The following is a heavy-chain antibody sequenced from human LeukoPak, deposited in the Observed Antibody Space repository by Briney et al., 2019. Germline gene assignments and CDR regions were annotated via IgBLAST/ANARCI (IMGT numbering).Heavy chain of an antibody. J-gene: IGHJ6*03. CDR1: GYTFTGYY. CDR3: ASTDIVVVPAEYYYYMDV. Sequence: SVKVSCKASGYTFTGYYMHWVRQAPGQGLEWMGGIIPIFGTANYAQKFQGRVTITADESTSTAYMELSSLRSEDTAVYYCASTDIVVVPAEYYYYMDVWGKGTTVTISS. D-gene: IGHD2-2*01. CDR2: IIPIFGTA. V-gene: IGHV1-69*13.